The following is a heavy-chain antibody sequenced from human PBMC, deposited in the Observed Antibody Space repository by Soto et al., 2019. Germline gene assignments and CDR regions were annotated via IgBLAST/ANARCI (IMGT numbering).Heavy chain of an antibody. J-gene: IGHJ3*02. CDR2: INSDGSST. D-gene: IGHD2-15*01. CDR3: ARVGVLCSGGSCYSVGAFDI. Sequence: EVQLVESGGGLVQPGGSLRLSCAASGFTFSSYWMHWVRQAPGKGLVWVSRINSDGSSTSYADSVKGRFTISRDNAKNTVYLQMNSRRAEDTAVYECARVGVLCSGGSCYSVGAFDIWGQGTMVTVSS. V-gene: IGHV3-74*01. CDR1: GFTFSSYW.